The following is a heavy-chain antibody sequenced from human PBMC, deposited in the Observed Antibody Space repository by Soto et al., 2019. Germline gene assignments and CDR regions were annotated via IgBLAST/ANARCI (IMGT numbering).Heavy chain of an antibody. J-gene: IGHJ4*02. CDR2: MNPDGTFA. CDR3: AKDYSSVPDY. Sequence: EVQLVESGGGLVQPGGSLRLSCAASGFPFGGHWMYWVRQAPGKGLVWVSRMNPDGTFASYADSVKGRFFTSRDNAKNTLDLQMNSLRDEDTAVYYCAKDYSSVPDYWGQGTLVTVSS. D-gene: IGHD3-10*01. V-gene: IGHV3-74*01. CDR1: GFPFGGHW.